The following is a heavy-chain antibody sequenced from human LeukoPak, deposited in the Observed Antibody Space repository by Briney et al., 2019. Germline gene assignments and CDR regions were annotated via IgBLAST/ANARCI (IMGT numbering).Heavy chain of an antibody. Sequence: PSETLSLTRTVSGGSISSYYWSWIRQPPGKGLEWIGYIYYSGSTNYNPSLKSRVTISVDTSKNQFSLKLSSVTAADTAVYYCASSSLLWFGESNYYFDYWGQGTLVTVSS. D-gene: IGHD3-10*01. J-gene: IGHJ4*02. CDR1: GGSISSYY. V-gene: IGHV4-59*01. CDR3: ASSSLLWFGESNYYFDY. CDR2: IYYSGST.